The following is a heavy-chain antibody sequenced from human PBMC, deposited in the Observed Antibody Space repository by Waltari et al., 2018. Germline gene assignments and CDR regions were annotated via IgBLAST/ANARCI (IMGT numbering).Heavy chain of an antibody. J-gene: IGHJ3*02. CDR2: IIPILGIA. CDR1: GGTFSSYA. Sequence: QVQLVQSGAGVKKPGSSVKVSCKASGGTFSSYAISWVRQAPGQGLEWMGRIIPILGIANYAQKFQGRVTITADKSTXXXXXXXXSLRSXXXXVYYCAXXPRWYTWGDXFDIWGXXXMVTVSS. CDR3: AXXPRWYTWGDXFDI. V-gene: IGHV1-69*04. D-gene: IGHD2-15*01.